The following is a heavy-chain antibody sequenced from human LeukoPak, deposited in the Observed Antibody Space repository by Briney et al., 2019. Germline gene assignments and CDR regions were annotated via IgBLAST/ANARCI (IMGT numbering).Heavy chain of an antibody. CDR2: IYYSGST. V-gene: IGHV4-31*03. J-gene: IGHJ4*01. D-gene: IGHD3-10*01. Sequence: SETLSLTSTVSGGSISSGGYYWSWIRQHPGKGLEWIGYIYYSGSTYYNPSLKSRVTISVDTSKNQFSLKLSSVTAADTAVYYCARDAPGVFGELAIDYWGQEPWSPCPQ. CDR1: GGSISSGGYY. CDR3: ARDAPGVFGELAIDY.